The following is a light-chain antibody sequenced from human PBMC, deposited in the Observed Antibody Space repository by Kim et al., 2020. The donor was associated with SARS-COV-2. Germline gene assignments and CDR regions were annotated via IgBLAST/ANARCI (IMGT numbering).Light chain of an antibody. CDR3: NSRDSSGNHLV. CDR1: SLRSYY. Sequence: ALGKEGRITCQGDSLRSYYASWYQQKPGQAPVLVIYGKNNRPSGIPDRFSGSSSVNTASLTITGAQAEDEADYYCNSRDSSGNHLVFGGGTQLTVL. J-gene: IGLJ2*01. CDR2: GKN. V-gene: IGLV3-19*01.